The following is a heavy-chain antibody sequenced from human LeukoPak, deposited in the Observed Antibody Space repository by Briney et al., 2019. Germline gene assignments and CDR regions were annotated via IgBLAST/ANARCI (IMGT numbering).Heavy chain of an antibody. Sequence: GGSLRLSCAASGFTFSSYGMHWVRQAPGKGLEWVAFIRYDGSNKYYADSVKGRFTISRDNSKNTLYLQMNSLRAEDTAVYYCAKEGGADYDHVWGSYRLSQAFDYWGQGTLVTVSS. J-gene: IGHJ4*02. D-gene: IGHD3-16*02. V-gene: IGHV3-30*02. CDR2: IRYDGSNK. CDR3: AKEGGADYDHVWGSYRLSQAFDY. CDR1: GFTFSSYG.